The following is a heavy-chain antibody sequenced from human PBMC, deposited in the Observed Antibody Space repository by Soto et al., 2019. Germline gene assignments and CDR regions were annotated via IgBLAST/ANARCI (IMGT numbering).Heavy chain of an antibody. CDR3: ARRPSRYRSSTTCYATDY. J-gene: IGHJ4*02. CDR2: VNWNAAGI. CDR1: GFTFDDCG. Sequence: PEVSLRLSCPTSGFTFDDCGMSWVRQVPGKGLELVSGVNWNAAGIGYADSVKGRFTISRDNAKNSLYLQMNSLRAEDTALYYCARRPSRYRSSTTCYATDYWGQGT. V-gene: IGHV3-20*04. D-gene: IGHD2-2*01.